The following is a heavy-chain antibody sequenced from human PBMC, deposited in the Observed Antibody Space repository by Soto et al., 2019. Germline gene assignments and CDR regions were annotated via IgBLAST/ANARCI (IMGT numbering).Heavy chain of an antibody. D-gene: IGHD3-22*01. CDR2: IHHSGNS. CDR3: ARVRREYDNSGPVDY. J-gene: IGHJ4*02. CDR1: GDSISSDKW. V-gene: IGHV4-4*02. Sequence: SETLSLTCAVSGDSISSDKWWSWVRQPPGKGLEWIGEIHHSGNSNYNPSLKSRVIMSVDRSRNQFSLKLNSVTAADTAVYYCARVRREYDNSGPVDYWGQGTLVTVS.